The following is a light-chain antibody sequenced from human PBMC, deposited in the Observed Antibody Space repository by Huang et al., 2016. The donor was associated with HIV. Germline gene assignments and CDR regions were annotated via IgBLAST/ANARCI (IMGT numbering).Light chain of an antibody. V-gene: IGKV1-27*01. J-gene: IGKJ1*01. CDR1: QDIGNF. CDR2: AAS. CDR3: QGYDSAPRA. Sequence: GIRVTVTCRASQDIGNFVAWFQQKPGKVPRLLIYAASVLHSGVPSRFSGRGSGTDFTLTITNFQAEDVATYYCQGYDSAPRAFGQGTKVDLK.